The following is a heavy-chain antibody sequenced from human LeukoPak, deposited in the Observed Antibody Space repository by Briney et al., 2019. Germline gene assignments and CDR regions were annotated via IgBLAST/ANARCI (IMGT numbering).Heavy chain of an antibody. CDR3: ARQPNPDFDY. V-gene: IGHV5-51*01. CDR2: IYPHNSET. Sequence: GESLKISCKGYGYRFTNYWIGWVRQMPGKGLEWMGIIYPHNSETIYSPSFQGQVTISADKSISTAYLQWSSLGASDTAMYYCARQPNPDFDYWGQGTLVTVSS. J-gene: IGHJ4*02. CDR1: GYRFTNYW.